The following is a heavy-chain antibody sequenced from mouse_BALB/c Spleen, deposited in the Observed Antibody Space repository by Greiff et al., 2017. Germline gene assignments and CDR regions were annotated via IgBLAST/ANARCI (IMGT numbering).Heavy chain of an antibody. V-gene: IGHV5-17*02. CDR2: ISSGSSTI. CDR1: GFTFSSFG. D-gene: IGHD2-12*01. CDR3: ARSGLRQRYYAMDY. Sequence: EVKLVESGGGLVQPGGSRKLSCAASGFTFSSFGMHWVRQAPEKGLEWVAYISSGSSTIYYADTVKGRFTISRDNPKNTLFLQMTSLRSEDTAMYYCARSGLRQRYYAMDYWGQGTSVTVSS. J-gene: IGHJ4*01.